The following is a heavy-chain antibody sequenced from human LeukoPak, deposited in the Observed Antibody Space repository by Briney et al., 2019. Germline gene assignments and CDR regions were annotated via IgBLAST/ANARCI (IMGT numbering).Heavy chain of an antibody. D-gene: IGHD6-6*01. CDR2: ISWNSGSI. V-gene: IGHV3-9*03. CDR3: AKDRRGEYSSSSVYDY. CDR1: GFTFDDYA. J-gene: IGHJ4*02. Sequence: PGGSLRLSCAASGFTFDDYAMRWVRQAPGKGLEWVTGISWNSGSIDYADSGKGRFTISRDNAKNSLYLQMNSLRAEDMALYYCAKDRRGEYSSSSVYDYWGQGTLVTVSS.